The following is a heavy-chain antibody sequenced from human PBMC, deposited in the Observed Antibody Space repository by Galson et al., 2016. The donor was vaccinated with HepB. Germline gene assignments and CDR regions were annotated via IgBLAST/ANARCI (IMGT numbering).Heavy chain of an antibody. V-gene: IGHV3-74*01. Sequence: SLRLSCAASGFTFSSYWMHWVRQSPEKGLVWVSHINSDGSTTAYAASVKGRFTISRDNAKKTLYLQKNSLRVEGTAVYYCARDPLLWGHWFEPWGQGTLVTVSS. CDR2: INSDGSTT. D-gene: IGHD3-10*01. CDR1: GFTFSSYW. CDR3: ARDPLLWGHWFEP. J-gene: IGHJ5*02.